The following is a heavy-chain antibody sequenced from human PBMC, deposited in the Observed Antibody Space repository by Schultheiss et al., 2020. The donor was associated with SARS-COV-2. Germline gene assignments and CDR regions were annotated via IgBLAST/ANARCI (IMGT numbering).Heavy chain of an antibody. CDR3: ARVGIAAMLRGMDV. CDR2: IKSKTDGGTT. V-gene: IGHV3-15*07. J-gene: IGHJ6*02. Sequence: GGSLRLSCAASGFTFSSYGMHWVRQAPGKGLEWVGRIKSKTDGGTTDYAAPVKGRFTISRDDSKNTLYLQMNSLRAEDTAVYYCARVGIAAMLRGMDVWGQGTTVTVSS. CDR1: GFTFSSYG. D-gene: IGHD2-2*01.